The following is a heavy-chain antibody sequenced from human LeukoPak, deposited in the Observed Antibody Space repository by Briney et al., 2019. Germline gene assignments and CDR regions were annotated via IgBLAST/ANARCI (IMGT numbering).Heavy chain of an antibody. CDR1: GGSFSGYY. D-gene: IGHD3-3*01. V-gene: IGHV4-34*01. CDR2: INHSGST. J-gene: IGHJ4*02. CDR3: ASRHLRFLEWRHDY. Sequence: PSETLSLTCAVYGGSFSGYYWSWIRQPPGKGLEWIGEINHSGSTNYNPSLKSRVTISVDTSKNQFSLKLSSVTAADTAVYYCASRHLRFLEWRHDYWGQGTLVTVSS.